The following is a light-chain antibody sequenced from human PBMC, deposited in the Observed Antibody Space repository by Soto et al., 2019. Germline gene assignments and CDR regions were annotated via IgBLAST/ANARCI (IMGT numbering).Light chain of an antibody. CDR1: SSNIGAGYD. CDR2: GNS. J-gene: IGLJ1*01. CDR3: QSYDSSLSGSYV. Sequence: QSLLTQPPSVSGAPGQRVTISCTGSSSNIGAGYDVHWYQQLPGTAPKLLIYGNSNRPSGVPDRFSGSKSGTSASLAITGLQAEDEADYYCQSYDSSLSGSYVFGTGTK. V-gene: IGLV1-40*01.